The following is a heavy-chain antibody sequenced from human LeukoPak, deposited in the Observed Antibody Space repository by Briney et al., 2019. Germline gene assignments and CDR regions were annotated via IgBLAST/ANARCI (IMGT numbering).Heavy chain of an antibody. D-gene: IGHD5-24*01. J-gene: IGHJ4*02. CDR1: GGSITSYY. CDR3: ARGRGRDGDNLVS. Sequence: SETLSLTCAVSGGSITSYYWSWIRQVPGKGLEWIGYFHYSGNSNYNPPLKSRVIISVDTSKNQFSLRLTSVNAADTAVHYCARGRGRDGDNLVSWSQGTLVTVSS. V-gene: IGHV4-59*01. CDR2: FHYSGNS.